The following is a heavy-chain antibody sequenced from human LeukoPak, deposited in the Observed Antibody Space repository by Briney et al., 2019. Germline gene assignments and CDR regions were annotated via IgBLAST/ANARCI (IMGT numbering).Heavy chain of an antibody. Sequence: GGSLRLSCAGSGFSFNSYWMSWVRQPPGRGLEWVGNIKEDGSDKYYVNSVMGRFTISRDNTKNSLYLQMNNLRAEDTAVYYCAKWGDYDILTGYYDSDYWGQGTLVTVSS. V-gene: IGHV3-7*03. CDR1: GFSFNSYW. CDR3: AKWGDYDILTGYYDSDY. D-gene: IGHD3-9*01. J-gene: IGHJ4*02. CDR2: IKEDGSDK.